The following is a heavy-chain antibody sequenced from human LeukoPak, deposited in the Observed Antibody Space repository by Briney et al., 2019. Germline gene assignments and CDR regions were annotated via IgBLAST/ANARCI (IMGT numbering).Heavy chain of an antibody. CDR3: ARWYYYDSSGSPDH. Sequence: PGRSLRLSCAASGFTFSNYGMHWVRQAPGKGLEWVAVIWYDGSYKYYADSVKGRFTISRDNSKNTLYLQMNSLRDEDTAVYYCARWYYYDSSGSPDHWGQGTLVTVSS. CDR2: IWYDGSYK. D-gene: IGHD3-22*01. J-gene: IGHJ4*02. V-gene: IGHV3-33*01. CDR1: GFTFSNYG.